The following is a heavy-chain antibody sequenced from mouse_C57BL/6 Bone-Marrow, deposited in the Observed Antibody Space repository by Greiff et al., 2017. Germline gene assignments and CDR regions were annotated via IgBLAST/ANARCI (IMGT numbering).Heavy chain of an antibody. CDR2: ISPGSGST. J-gene: IGHJ1*03. CDR1: GYTFTSYW. V-gene: IGHV1-55*01. CDR3: AQIAYYYGSSYWYFDV. D-gene: IGHD1-1*01. Sequence: QVQLQQPGAELVKPGASVKMSCKASGYTFTSYWITWVKQRPGQGLEWIGDISPGSGSTNYNEKFKSKATLTVDTSSSTAYMQLSSLTSEDSAVYYCAQIAYYYGSSYWYFDVWGTGTTVTVSS.